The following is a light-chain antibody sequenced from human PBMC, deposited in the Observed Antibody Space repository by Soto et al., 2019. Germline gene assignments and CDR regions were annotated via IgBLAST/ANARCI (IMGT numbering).Light chain of an antibody. CDR1: SSDVGSYNL. CDR3: CSYAGSRV. J-gene: IGLJ3*02. V-gene: IGLV2-23*01. CDR2: EGS. Sequence: QSALTQPASVSGSPGQSITISCTGTSSDVGSYNLVSWYQQHPGKAPKLIIYEGSKRPSGVSNRFSGSKSGNTASLTISGLQAEDEADYYCCSYAGSRVFGGGTQLTVL.